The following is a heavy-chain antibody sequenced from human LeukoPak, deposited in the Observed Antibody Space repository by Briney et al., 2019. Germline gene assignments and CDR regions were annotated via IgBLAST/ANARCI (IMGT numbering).Heavy chain of an antibody. Sequence: SQTLSLTCAISGDSFSSNSATWNWIRQSPARVLDWLGRTYYRSKWYNDYAVSVKNRMTINPDTSKNQFYMQLKSVTPEDTAVYYYARGQRYSSGWYYFDYWGQGTLVTV. J-gene: IGHJ4*02. CDR3: ARGQRYSSGWYYFDY. V-gene: IGHV6-1*01. CDR2: TYYRSKWYN. CDR1: GDSFSSNSAT. D-gene: IGHD6-19*01.